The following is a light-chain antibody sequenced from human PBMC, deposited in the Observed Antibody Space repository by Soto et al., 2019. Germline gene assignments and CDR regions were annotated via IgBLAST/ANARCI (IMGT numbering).Light chain of an antibody. CDR3: QHYNNWPLT. V-gene: IGKV3-15*01. CDR1: QSVSSN. Sequence: EIVMTQSPATLSVSPGERVTLSCRASQSVSSNLAWYQQKPGQSPRLLIYGASTRATGIPARFSGSGSGTEFTLTISTLQSEDFAVYFCQHYNNWPLTLGGGTKVEIK. J-gene: IGKJ4*01. CDR2: GAS.